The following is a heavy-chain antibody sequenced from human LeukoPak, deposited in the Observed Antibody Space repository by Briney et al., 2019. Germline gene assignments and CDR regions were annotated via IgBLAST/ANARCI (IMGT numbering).Heavy chain of an antibody. J-gene: IGHJ4*02. V-gene: IGHV1-18*01. CDR2: ISTDNGDT. Sequence: ASVKVSCKSSGYTFTTYGITWVRQAPGQGLEWMGWISTDNGDTNYAQKLQGRVTMTTDTSTSTAYMELRSLRSDDTAVYYCAREVWGPEYWGQGTLVTVSS. CDR1: GYTFTTYG. D-gene: IGHD1-14*01. CDR3: AREVWGPEY.